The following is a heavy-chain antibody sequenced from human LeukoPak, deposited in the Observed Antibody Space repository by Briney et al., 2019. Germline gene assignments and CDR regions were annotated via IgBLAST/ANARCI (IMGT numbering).Heavy chain of an antibody. CDR1: GFTFSSYG. Sequence: GGSLRLSCAASGFTFSSYGMHWVRQAPGKGLEWVAFIRYDGSNKYYADSVKGRFTISRDNSKNTLYLQMNSLRAEDTAVYYCAKTGGKTVVPAAISDYWGQGTLVTVSS. J-gene: IGHJ4*02. CDR3: AKTGGKTVVPAAISDY. CDR2: IRYDGSNK. V-gene: IGHV3-30*02. D-gene: IGHD2-2*01.